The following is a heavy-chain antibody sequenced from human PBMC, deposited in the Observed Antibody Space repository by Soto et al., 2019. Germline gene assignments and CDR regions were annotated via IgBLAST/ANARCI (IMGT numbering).Heavy chain of an antibody. V-gene: IGHV1-2*02. CDR3: AKGALPQAPSELDY. J-gene: IGHJ4*02. D-gene: IGHD1-26*01. CDR1: GYTFTGYY. CDR2: INPNSGGT. Sequence: GASVKVSCKASGYTFTGYYMHWVRQAPGQGLEWMGWINPNSGGTNYAQKFQGRVTMTRDTSISTAYMELNSLRAEDTALYYCAKGALPQAPSELDYWGQGTLVTVSS.